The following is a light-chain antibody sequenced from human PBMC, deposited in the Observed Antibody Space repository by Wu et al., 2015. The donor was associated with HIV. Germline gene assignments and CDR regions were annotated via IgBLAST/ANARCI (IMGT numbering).Light chain of an antibody. J-gene: IGKJ1*01. Sequence: EILITQSPATLSVSPGERATLSCRASQSLDSNLAWYQQKRGQAPRLLIYGASTRAKGVPARFSGSGSGTEFTLTISSMQSEDFALYYCQQYNNWPPRGTFGQGTKVEIK. CDR3: QQYNNWPPRGT. CDR1: QSLDSN. CDR2: GAS. V-gene: IGKV3-15*01.